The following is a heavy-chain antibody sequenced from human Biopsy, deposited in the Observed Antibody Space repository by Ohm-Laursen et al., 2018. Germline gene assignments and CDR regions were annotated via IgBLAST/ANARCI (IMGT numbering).Heavy chain of an antibody. V-gene: IGHV3-7*01. J-gene: IGHJ4*02. Sequence: SLRLSCAASGFTFSSYYMSWVRLAPGKGLEWVAKINQDGSVKNYVDSVKGRFTISRDNAENSVYLQMSSLRSEDTAVYYCARSLWPEDYWGQGTLVTVSS. CDR1: GFTFSSYY. CDR3: ARSLWPEDY. D-gene: IGHD2-21*01. CDR2: INQDGSVK.